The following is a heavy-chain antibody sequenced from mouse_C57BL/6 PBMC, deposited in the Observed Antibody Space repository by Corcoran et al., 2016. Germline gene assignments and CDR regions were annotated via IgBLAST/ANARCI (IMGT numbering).Heavy chain of an antibody. CDR2: ISYDGSN. V-gene: IGHV3-6*01. CDR1: GYSITSGYY. CDR3: ASEGDYGNSFD. Sequence: DVQLQESGPGLVKPSQSLSLTCSVTGYSITSGYYWNWIRQFPGNKLEWMGYISYDGSNNYNPSLKNRISITRDTSKNQFFLKLNSVTTEDTATYYCASEGDYGNSFDWGQGTLVTVS. J-gene: IGHJ3*01. D-gene: IGHD2-1*01.